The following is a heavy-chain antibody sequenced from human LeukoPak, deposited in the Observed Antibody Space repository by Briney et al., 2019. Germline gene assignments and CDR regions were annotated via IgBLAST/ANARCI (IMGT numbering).Heavy chain of an antibody. CDR3: TSCSSTSCYGFDY. V-gene: IGHV3-49*04. J-gene: IGHJ4*02. CDR2: IRSKAYGGTT. D-gene: IGHD2-2*01. CDR1: GFTFDDHG. Sequence: PGGSLRLSCAASGFTFDDHGMSWVRQAPGKGLEWVGFIRSKAYGGTTEYAASVKGRFTISRDDSKSIAYLQMNSLKTEDTAVYYCTSCSSTSCYGFDYWGQGTLVTVSS.